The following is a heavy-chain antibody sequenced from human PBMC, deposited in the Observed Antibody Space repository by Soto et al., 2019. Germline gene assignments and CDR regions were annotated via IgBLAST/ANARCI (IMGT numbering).Heavy chain of an antibody. V-gene: IGHV5-10-1*01. D-gene: IGHD3-3*01. J-gene: IGHJ1*01. Sequence: GESLKISCKGSGYSFTNYWINWVRQMPGKGLEWMGRIDPSDSYTNYSPSFQGHVTISADKSISTAFLQWSSLKASDTAMYYCARPSSFTIFGVVTGDFQHWGQGTLVTVSS. CDR2: IDPSDSYT. CDR3: ARPSSFTIFGVVTGDFQH. CDR1: GYSFTNYW.